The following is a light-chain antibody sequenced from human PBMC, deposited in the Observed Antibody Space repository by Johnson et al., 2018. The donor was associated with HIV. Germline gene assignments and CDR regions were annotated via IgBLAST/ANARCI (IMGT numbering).Light chain of an antibody. CDR3: GTWDNSLRTGF. Sequence: QAVLTQPPSVSAAPGQKVTISCSGSNSNIGNNYVSWYQQFPGTAPKLLIYDNDKRPSGIPDRFSGSKSGTSATLGITGLQTGDEADYYCGTWDNSLRTGFFGTGTKVTVL. CDR1: NSNIGNNY. V-gene: IGLV1-51*01. CDR2: DND. J-gene: IGLJ1*01.